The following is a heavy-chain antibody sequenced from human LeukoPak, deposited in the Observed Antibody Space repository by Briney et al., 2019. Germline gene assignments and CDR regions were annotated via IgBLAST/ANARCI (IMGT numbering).Heavy chain of an antibody. CDR3: ARGAAETTGLGWFDP. CDR2: IYYSGST. CDR1: GGSISSGGYY. Sequence: SQTLSLTCTVSGGSISSGGYYWSWIRQHPGKGLEWIGYIYYSGSTYYNPSLKSRVTISVDTSKNQFSLKLSSVTAADTAVYYCARGAAETTGLGWFDPWGQGTLVTVSS. D-gene: IGHD4-17*01. J-gene: IGHJ5*02. V-gene: IGHV4-31*03.